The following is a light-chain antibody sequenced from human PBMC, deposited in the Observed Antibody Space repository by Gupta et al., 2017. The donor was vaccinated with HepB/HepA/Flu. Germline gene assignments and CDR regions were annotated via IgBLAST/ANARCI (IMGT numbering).Light chain of an antibody. CDR2: GNT. J-gene: IGLJ1*01. CDR3: QSYDNSLSGYV. V-gene: IGLV1-40*01. Sequence: QSVLTQPPSVSGAPGQRVTISCTGSSSNIGAGHDVHWYQQLPGTAPKLLIYGNTNRPSGVPDRFSGSKSGTSASLAITGLQAEDEAEYYCQSYDNSLSGYVFGTGTKVSVL. CDR1: SSNIGAGHD.